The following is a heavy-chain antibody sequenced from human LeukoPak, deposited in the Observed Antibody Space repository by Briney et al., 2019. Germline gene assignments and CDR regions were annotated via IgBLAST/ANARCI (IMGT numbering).Heavy chain of an antibody. J-gene: IGHJ2*01. CDR3: AREASVTNWYFDL. CDR2: ISAYNGNT. V-gene: IGHV1-18*01. CDR1: GYTFTSYG. Sequence: ASVKVSCTASGYTFTSYGISWVRQAPGQGLEWMGWISAYNGNTNYAQKLQGRVTMTTDTSTSTAYMELRSLRSDDTAVYYCAREASVTNWYFDLWGRGALVSVSS. D-gene: IGHD2-2*01.